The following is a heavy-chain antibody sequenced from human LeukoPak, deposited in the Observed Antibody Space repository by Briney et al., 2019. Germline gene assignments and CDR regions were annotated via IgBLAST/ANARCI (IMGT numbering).Heavy chain of an antibody. D-gene: IGHD3-3*01. CDR2: MSDDGSIK. CDR3: ARELTIFGVVIQRYDTFDI. V-gene: IGHV3-30-3*01. J-gene: IGHJ3*02. CDR1: GFTFSGYT. Sequence: GGSLRLSCAASGFTFSGYTIHWVRQAPGKGLEWVAVMSDDGSIKKYANSVKGRFTISRDNSKNTLYLQMDSLRAEDTAVYYCARELTIFGVVIQRYDTFDIWGQGTMVTVSS.